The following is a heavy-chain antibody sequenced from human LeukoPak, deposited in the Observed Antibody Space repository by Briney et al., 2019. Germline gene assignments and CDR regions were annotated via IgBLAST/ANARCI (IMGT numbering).Heavy chain of an antibody. V-gene: IGHV4-34*01. CDR3: ARRANGGSSSWYTR. J-gene: IGHJ4*02. Sequence: SETLSLTCTVSGGSISSYYWSWIRQPPGKGLEWIGEINHSGSTNYNPSLKSRVTISVDTSKNQFSLKLSSVTAADTAVYYCARRANGGSSSWYTRWGQGTLVTVSS. CDR2: INHSGST. D-gene: IGHD6-13*01. CDR1: GGSISSYY.